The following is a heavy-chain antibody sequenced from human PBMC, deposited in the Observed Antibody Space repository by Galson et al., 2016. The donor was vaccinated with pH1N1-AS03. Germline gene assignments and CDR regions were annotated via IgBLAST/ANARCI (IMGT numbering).Heavy chain of an antibody. CDR3: ARMHDLLTGFDF. CDR1: GGSIENYY. J-gene: IGHJ4*02. V-gene: IGHV4-59*08. D-gene: IGHD3-9*01. Sequence: LSLTCTISGGSIENYYWTWIRQSPEKGLEWIGYIYFSGSKYNPSLKSRLTMSVDTSKNQFSLRLTSLTAADTAVYYCARMHDLLTGFDFWGRGMLVTVSS. CDR2: IYFSGS.